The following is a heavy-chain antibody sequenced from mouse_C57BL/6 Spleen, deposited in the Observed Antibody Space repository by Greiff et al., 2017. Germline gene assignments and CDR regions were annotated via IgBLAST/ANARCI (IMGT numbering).Heavy chain of an antibody. CDR3: AREDYGSSPFAY. D-gene: IGHD1-1*01. CDR1: GFTFSSYA. V-gene: IGHV5-4*01. Sequence: EVMLVESGGGLVKPGGSLKLSCAASGFTFSSYAMSWVRQTPEKRLEWVATISDGGSYTYYPDNVKGRFTSSRDNAKNNLYLQMSHLKSEDTAMYYCAREDYGSSPFAYWGQGTLVTVSA. J-gene: IGHJ3*01. CDR2: ISDGGSYT.